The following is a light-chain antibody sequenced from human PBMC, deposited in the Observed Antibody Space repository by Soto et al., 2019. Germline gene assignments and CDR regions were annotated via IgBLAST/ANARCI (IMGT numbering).Light chain of an antibody. Sequence: QSVLTQPPSVSGAPGQRVTISCTGNNSNLGAGYDVHWYQQLPGAAPKLMIYEVINRPSGVSNRFSGSKSGNTASLTISGLQADDEADYYCSSYTSSSTPFVFGTGTKLTVL. CDR1: NSNLGAGYD. CDR2: EVI. V-gene: IGLV1-40*01. J-gene: IGLJ1*01. CDR3: SSYTSSSTPFV.